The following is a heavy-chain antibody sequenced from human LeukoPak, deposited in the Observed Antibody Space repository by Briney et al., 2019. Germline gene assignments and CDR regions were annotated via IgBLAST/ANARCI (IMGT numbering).Heavy chain of an antibody. V-gene: IGHV3-74*01. CDR3: VRAGPIST. CDR2: ISNDGRIT. Sequence: GGSLSLSCVVSGLSFSTSWMHWVSQPPRKGLVWVADISNDGRITRYADSVKGRFIIARDNAKNTLYLQMSGLRAEDTSLYHCVRAGPISTWGRGTLVTVSS. J-gene: IGHJ5*02. CDR1: GLSFSTSW. D-gene: IGHD3-3*02.